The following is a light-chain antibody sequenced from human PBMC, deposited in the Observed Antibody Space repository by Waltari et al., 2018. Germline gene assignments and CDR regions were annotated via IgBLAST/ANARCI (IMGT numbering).Light chain of an antibody. CDR1: SSDVGRYDF. CDR2: EVN. J-gene: IGLJ3*02. CDR3: SSYAGTNNLV. V-gene: IGLV2-8*01. Sequence: QSALTQPPSASGSPGQSVTISCTGTSSDVGRYDFVSWYQQHPGKVPKLIIYEVNRRPSGFPDRFSGAKCGNPASLTVSGLRAEDEADYYCSSYAGTNNLVFGGGTKLTV.